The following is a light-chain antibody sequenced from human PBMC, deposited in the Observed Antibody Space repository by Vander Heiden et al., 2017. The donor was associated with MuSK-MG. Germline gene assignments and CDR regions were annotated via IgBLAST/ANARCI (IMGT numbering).Light chain of an antibody. V-gene: IGKV1-33*01. J-gene: IGKJ4*01. CDR2: RAS. Sequence: DIQMTQSPSSLSASVGDRVTITCRASQDISNYLNWYQQKPGNAPKLLIHRASNLHTGVPSRFTGSGSGTDFTFTISSLQPEDIATYYCQQYDNLPPLTFGGGTKVELK. CDR1: QDISNY. CDR3: QQYDNLPPLT.